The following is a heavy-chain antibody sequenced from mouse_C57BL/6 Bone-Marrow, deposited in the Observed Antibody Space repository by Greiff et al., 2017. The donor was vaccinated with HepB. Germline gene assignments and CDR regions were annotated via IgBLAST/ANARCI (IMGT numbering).Heavy chain of an antibody. CDR3: ARSRRGLAY. V-gene: IGHV5-17*01. J-gene: IGHJ3*01. Sequence: EVHLVESGGGLVKPGGSLKLSCAASGFTFSDYGMHWVRQAPEKGLEWVAYISSGSSTIYYADTVKGRFTISRDNAKNTLFLQMTSLRSEDTAMYYCARSRRGLAYWGQGTLVTVSA. CDR2: ISSGSSTI. D-gene: IGHD1-1*01. CDR1: GFTFSDYG.